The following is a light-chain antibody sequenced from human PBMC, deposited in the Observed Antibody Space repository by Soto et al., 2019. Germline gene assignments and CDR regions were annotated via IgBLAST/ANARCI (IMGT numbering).Light chain of an antibody. CDR2: EVT. Sequence: QSVLTQPASVSGSPGQSITISCTGSSRDIGTNDYVSWYQHHPGKAPKVIIHEVTNRPWGISSRFSGSKSGNTASLTISGLQPDDEADYYCTSKTPTLAYVFGTWTKLTVL. J-gene: IGLJ1*01. CDR1: SRDIGTNDY. CDR3: TSKTPTLAYV. V-gene: IGLV2-14*01.